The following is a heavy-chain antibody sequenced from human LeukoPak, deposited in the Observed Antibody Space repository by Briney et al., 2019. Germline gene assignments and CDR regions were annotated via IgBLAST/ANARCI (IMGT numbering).Heavy chain of an antibody. CDR2: IYYSGST. CDR1: GGSISSGGYY. Sequence: SETQSLTCTVSGGSISSGGYYWSWIRQHPGKGLEWIAYIYYSGSTYYNPSLKSRVTISVDTSKNQFSLKLSSVTAADTAVYYCARVGCSGGSCYSHPKRYFDYWGQGTLVTVSS. CDR3: ARVGCSGGSCYSHPKRYFDY. D-gene: IGHD2-15*01. J-gene: IGHJ4*02. V-gene: IGHV4-31*03.